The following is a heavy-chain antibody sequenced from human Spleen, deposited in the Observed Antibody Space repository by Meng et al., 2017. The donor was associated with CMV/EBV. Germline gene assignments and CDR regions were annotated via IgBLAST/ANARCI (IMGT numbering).Heavy chain of an antibody. CDR3: ARGQARDYGVNDF. V-gene: IGHV1-18*01. CDR2: ISGYNGQT. CDR1: GYIFTDYG. Sequence: ASVKVSCKASGYIFTDYGISWIRQAPGQGLEWMGWISGYNGQTNYTQKIQGRVTMTTDTSTSTAYMELRSLRSDDTAVYYCARGQARDYGVNDFWGQGTLVTVSS. D-gene: IGHD4-17*01. J-gene: IGHJ4*02.